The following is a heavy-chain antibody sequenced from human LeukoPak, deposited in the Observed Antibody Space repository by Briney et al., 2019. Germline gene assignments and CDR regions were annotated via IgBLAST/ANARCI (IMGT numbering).Heavy chain of an antibody. D-gene: IGHD2-8*02. J-gene: IGHJ4*02. Sequence: SETLSLTCAVSHYSISSGYYWGWIRQPPRKGLEWIGSIYHSGSTYYNPSLKSRVTISIDTSKNQFSLKLSSVTAADTAVYYCAGLPGGYFDYWGQGTLVTVSS. CDR2: IYHSGST. CDR1: HYSISSGYY. CDR3: AGLPGGYFDY. V-gene: IGHV4-38-2*01.